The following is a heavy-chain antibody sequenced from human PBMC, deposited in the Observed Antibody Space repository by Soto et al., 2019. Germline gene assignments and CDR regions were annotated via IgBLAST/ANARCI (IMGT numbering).Heavy chain of an antibody. Sequence: EVQLVESGGGLVQPGGSLRLSCAASGCTVSSYWMSWVRLARGKGLEWVANIKQDGSEKYYVDSVEGRFTISRANAKHSLYMQMKSPSVEDTAVYYCARDKWVVVANHYFGMDVWCQGTTVTVSS. J-gene: IGHJ6*02. CDR2: IKQDGSEK. D-gene: IGHD2-15*01. CDR1: GCTVSSYW. CDR3: ARDKWVVVANHYFGMDV. V-gene: IGHV3-7*05.